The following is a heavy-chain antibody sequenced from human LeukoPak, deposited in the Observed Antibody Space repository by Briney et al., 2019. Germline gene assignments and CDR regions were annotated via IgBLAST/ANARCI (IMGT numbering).Heavy chain of an antibody. D-gene: IGHD3-10*01. CDR1: GGSISSSSYY. CDR3: ARHNYGSGSYYYYYMDV. V-gene: IGHV4-39*01. J-gene: IGHJ6*03. CDR2: IYYSGST. Sequence: SQTLSLTCTVSGGSISSSSYYWGWIRRPPGKGLEWIGSIYYSGSTYYNPSLKSRVTISVDTSKNQFSLKLSSVTAADTAVYYCARHNYGSGSYYYYYMDVWGKGTTVTVSS.